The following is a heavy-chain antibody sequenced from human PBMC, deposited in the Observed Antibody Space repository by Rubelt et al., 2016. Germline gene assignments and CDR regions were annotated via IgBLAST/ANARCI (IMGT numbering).Heavy chain of an antibody. J-gene: IGHJ6*01. CDR2: ALYSGNA. V-gene: IGHV4-39*07. D-gene: IGHD6-25*01. CDR3: CEKSPSDTSSVAVXCLAQDV. Sequence: QLQLQESGPGLVKPSETLSLTCLVSGGSISSGSYYWGWIRQPPGKGMEWIGSALYSGNAYYNPSLKSRLTVSVDTSKNQFSLKLSSVTAPTLFPLVSCEKSPSDTSSVAVXCLAQDV. CDR1: GGSISSGSYY.